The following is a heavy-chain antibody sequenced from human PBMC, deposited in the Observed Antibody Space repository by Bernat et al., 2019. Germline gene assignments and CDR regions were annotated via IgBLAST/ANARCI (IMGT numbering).Heavy chain of an antibody. CDR2: ISYDGSNK. CDR3: ARDRGAAGTGYGMDV. V-gene: IGHV3-30-3*01. Sequence: QVQLVESGGGVVQPGRSLRLSCAASGFTFSSYAMHWVRQAPGKGLEWVAVISYDGSNKYYADSVKGRFTISRDNSKNTLYLKMNSLRAEDTAVYYCARDRGAAGTGYGMDVWGQGTTVTVSS. CDR1: GFTFSSYA. D-gene: IGHD6-13*01. J-gene: IGHJ6*02.